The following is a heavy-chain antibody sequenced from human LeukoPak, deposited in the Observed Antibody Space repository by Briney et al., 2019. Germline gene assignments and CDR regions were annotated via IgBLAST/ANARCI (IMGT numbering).Heavy chain of an antibody. J-gene: IGHJ4*02. CDR2: ISAYNGNT. D-gene: IGHD2-15*01. CDR1: GYTFTSYG. V-gene: IGHV1-18*01. CDR3: AKDMRILYCSGGSCYFDY. Sequence: ASVKVSCKASGYTFTSYGISWVRQAPGQGLEWMGWISAYNGNTNYAQKLQGRVTMTTDTSTSTAYMELRSLRSDDTAVYYCAKDMRILYCSGGSCYFDYWGQGTLVTVSS.